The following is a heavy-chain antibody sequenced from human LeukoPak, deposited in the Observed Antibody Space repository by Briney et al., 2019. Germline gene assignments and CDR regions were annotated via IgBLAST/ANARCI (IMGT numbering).Heavy chain of an antibody. J-gene: IGHJ4*02. D-gene: IGHD6-13*01. V-gene: IGHV3-7*03. CDR2: INGDGTKI. Sequence: PGGSLRLSCAASGFTFSRSWMTWVRQAPGKGLEWVANINGDGTKIHYVDSVKGRFTISRDNAKNSLYLQMNSLRAEDTAFYHCARVHRYASSWDSLDYWGQGTLVTVSS. CDR1: GFTFSRSW. CDR3: ARVHRYASSWDSLDY.